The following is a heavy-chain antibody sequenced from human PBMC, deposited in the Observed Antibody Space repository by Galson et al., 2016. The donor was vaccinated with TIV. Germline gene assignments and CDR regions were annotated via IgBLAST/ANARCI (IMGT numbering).Heavy chain of an antibody. CDR2: FDPEAGRT. Sequence: SVKVSCKVSGYTLSEIAMHWVRRAPGEGLEWVGGFDPEAGRTIYAQKFHGRVTVTEGTATDTAYMELNNLRSDDTAVYYCATVAWFPGLSLDSWGQGTLVIVSA. V-gene: IGHV1-24*01. CDR1: GYTLSEIA. D-gene: IGHD3-22*01. J-gene: IGHJ4*02. CDR3: ATVAWFPGLSLDS.